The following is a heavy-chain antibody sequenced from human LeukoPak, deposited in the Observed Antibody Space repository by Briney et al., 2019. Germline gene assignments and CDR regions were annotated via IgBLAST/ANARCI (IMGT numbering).Heavy chain of an antibody. J-gene: IGHJ4*02. CDR1: GGSISSSSYY. D-gene: IGHD3-10*01. CDR3: ASPTLYGSGSYYNF. Sequence: PSETLSLTCTVSGGSISSSSYYWGWIRQPPGKGLEWIGSIYYSGSTYYNPSLKSRVTISVDTSKNQFSLKLSSVTAADTAVYYCASPTLYGSGSYYNFWGQGTLVTVSS. V-gene: IGHV4-39*07. CDR2: IYYSGST.